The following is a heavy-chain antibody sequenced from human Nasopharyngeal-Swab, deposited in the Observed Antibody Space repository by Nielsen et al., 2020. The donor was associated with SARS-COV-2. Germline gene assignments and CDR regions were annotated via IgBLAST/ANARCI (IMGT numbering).Heavy chain of an antibody. CDR1: RYTFTSYD. CDR2: INPSGGST. V-gene: IGHV1-46*01. Sequence: ASVNVSCKASRYTFTSYDINWLRQAPGQALEWMGIINPSGGSTSYAQKFQGRVTMTRDTSTSTVYMELSSLRSEDTAVYYCAREEIYDSSGYYSYYYYYGMDVWGQGTTVTVSS. J-gene: IGHJ6*02. D-gene: IGHD3-22*01. CDR3: AREEIYDSSGYYSYYYYYGMDV.